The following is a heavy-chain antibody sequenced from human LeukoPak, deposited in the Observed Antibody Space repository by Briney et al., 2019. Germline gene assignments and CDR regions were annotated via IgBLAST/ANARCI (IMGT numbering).Heavy chain of an antibody. CDR1: GYTFTSYY. J-gene: IGHJ4*02. Sequence: ASVKVSCKASGYTFTSYYMHWVRQAPGQGLEWMGWINPNSGGTNYAQKFQGRVTMTRDTSISTAYMELSRLRSDDTAVYYCARALRGGSCYSYWGQGTLVTVSS. D-gene: IGHD2-15*01. V-gene: IGHV1-2*02. CDR3: ARALRGGSCYSY. CDR2: INPNSGGT.